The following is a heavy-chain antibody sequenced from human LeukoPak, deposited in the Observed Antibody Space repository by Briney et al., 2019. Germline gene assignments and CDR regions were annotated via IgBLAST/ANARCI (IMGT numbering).Heavy chain of an antibody. J-gene: IGHJ4*02. D-gene: IGHD1-26*01. Sequence: ASVKVSCKASGYTFTSYYMHWVRQAPGQGLEWMGIINPSGGSTSYAQKFQGRVTMTRDTSTSTVYMELSSLRSEDTAEYYCARESGGYRTIVGATLPGYWGQGTLVTVSS. CDR3: ARESGGYRTIVGATLPGY. CDR2: INPSGGST. V-gene: IGHV1-46*01. CDR1: GYTFTSYY.